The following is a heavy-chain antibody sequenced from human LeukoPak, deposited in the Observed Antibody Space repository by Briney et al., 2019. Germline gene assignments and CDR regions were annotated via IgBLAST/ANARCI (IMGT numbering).Heavy chain of an antibody. Sequence: GGSLRLSCAASGFTFSSYGMHWVRQAPGKGLEWVAVISYDGSNKYYADSVKGRFTISRDNSKNALYLQMNSLRAEDTAVYYCAKAEYGGNSGLDYWGQGTLVTVSS. J-gene: IGHJ4*02. CDR1: GFTFSSYG. V-gene: IGHV3-30*18. D-gene: IGHD4-23*01. CDR3: AKAEYGGNSGLDY. CDR2: ISYDGSNK.